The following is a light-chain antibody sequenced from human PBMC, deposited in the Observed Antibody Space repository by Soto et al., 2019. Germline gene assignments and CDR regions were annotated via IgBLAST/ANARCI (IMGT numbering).Light chain of an antibody. V-gene: IGLV6-57*01. CDR1: SGSIASNY. CDR3: QSYDSSNQGV. J-gene: IGLJ3*02. CDR2: EDN. Sequence: NFMLTQPHSVSASPGKTVTISCTRSSGSIASNYVQWYQQRPGSSPTTVIYEDNQRPSGVPDRFSGSIDSSSNSASLTISGLKTGDEADYYCQSYDSSNQGVFGGGTKLTVL.